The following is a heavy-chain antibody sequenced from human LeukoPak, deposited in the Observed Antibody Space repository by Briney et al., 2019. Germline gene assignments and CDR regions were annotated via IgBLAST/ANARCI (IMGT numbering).Heavy chain of an antibody. CDR2: INPNSGGT. Sequence: ASXKVSCKASGYTFTCYYMHWVRQAPGQGREWMGWINPNSGGTNYAQKVQGRVTMTRDTSISKAYMELSRLRDGEKDGDECERAPDGRWELHEYYYYMDVWGKGTTVTVSS. CDR1: GYTFTCYY. CDR3: ERAPDGRWELHEYYYYMDV. D-gene: IGHD1-26*01. J-gene: IGHJ6*03. V-gene: IGHV1-2*02.